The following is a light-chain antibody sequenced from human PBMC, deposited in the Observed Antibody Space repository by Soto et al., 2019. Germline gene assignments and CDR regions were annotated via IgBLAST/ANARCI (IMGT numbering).Light chain of an antibody. V-gene: IGLV1-44*01. Sequence: QSVLTQPPSASGTPGQRVTSFCSGSSSNIGSNTVNWYQQLPGTAPKLLISTNNQRPSGVPDRFSGSKSGTSASLAISGLQSEDEADYYCAAWDDSLNGPVFGGGTQLTVL. CDR2: TNN. CDR3: AAWDDSLNGPV. CDR1: SSNIGSNT. J-gene: IGLJ3*02.